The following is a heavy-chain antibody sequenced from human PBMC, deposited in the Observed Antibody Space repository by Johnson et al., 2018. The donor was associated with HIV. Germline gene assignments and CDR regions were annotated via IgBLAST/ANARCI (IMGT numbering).Heavy chain of an antibody. CDR3: ARDTYTHRTTVTESAFDI. D-gene: IGHD4-11*01. CDR2: INSDGSST. V-gene: IGHV3-74*01. CDR1: GFTFSSHW. Sequence: VQLVESGGGLVQPGGSLRLSCAASGFTFSSHWMHWVRQPPGKGLVWVSRINSDGSSTSYADSVKGRFTISRDNAKKSLYLQMNSLRPEDSALYYCARDTYTHRTTVTESAFDIWGQGTMVTVSS. J-gene: IGHJ3*02.